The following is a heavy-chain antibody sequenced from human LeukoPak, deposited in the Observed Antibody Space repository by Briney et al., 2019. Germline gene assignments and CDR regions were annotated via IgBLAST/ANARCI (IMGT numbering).Heavy chain of an antibody. CDR2: ISWNSGSI. CDR1: GFTFDDYA. CDR3: AKDMGYDILTGYLVY. D-gene: IGHD3-9*01. Sequence: GGPLRLSCAASGFTFDDYAMHWVRQAPGKGLEWVSGISWNSGSIGYADSVKGRFTISRDNAKNSLYLQMNSLRAEDMALYYCAKDMGYDILTGYLVYWGQGTLVTVSP. J-gene: IGHJ4*02. V-gene: IGHV3-9*03.